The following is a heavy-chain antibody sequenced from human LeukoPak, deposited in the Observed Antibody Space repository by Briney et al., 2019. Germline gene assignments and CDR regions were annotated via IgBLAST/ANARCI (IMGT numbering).Heavy chain of an antibody. CDR3: ARPGAGKLDFDY. CDR2: INWNGVST. J-gene: IGHJ4*02. Sequence: PGGSLRLSCAASGFTFDDYGMSWVRQAPGKGLEWVSGINWNGVSTGYADSVKGRFTISRDNAKNSLYLQMNSLRAEDTALYYCARPGAGKLDFDYWGRGTLVTVSS. CDR1: GFTFDDYG. V-gene: IGHV3-20*04. D-gene: IGHD6-13*01.